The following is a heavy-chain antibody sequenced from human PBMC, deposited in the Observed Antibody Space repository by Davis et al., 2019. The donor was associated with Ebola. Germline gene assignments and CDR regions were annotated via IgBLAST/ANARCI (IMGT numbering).Heavy chain of an antibody. V-gene: IGHV3-23*01. CDR3: ARGGPGYSFFSTFDY. CDR1: GFTFSSYA. J-gene: IGHJ4*02. Sequence: GESLKISCAASGFTFSSYAMSWVRQAPGKGLEWVSAISGSGGSPYYADSVKGRFTISRDNSKNTLYLQMNSLRAEDTAVYYCARGGPGYSFFSTFDYWGQGTLVTVSS. CDR2: ISGSGGSP. D-gene: IGHD5-18*01.